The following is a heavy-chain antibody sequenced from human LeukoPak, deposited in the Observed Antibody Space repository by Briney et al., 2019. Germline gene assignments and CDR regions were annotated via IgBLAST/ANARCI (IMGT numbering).Heavy chain of an antibody. J-gene: IGHJ5*02. CDR2: MNPNTGNT. Sequence: ASVKVSCTASGYTFTTYDLAWVRQAPGQGLEWMGWMNPNTGNTGYAQKFQGRVTMTRDTSISTAYMELSSLTSEDTAVFYCARTHYYDNSGTPNWFDPWGQGTLVTVSS. CDR3: ARTHYYDNSGTPNWFDP. D-gene: IGHD3-22*01. V-gene: IGHV1-8*01. CDR1: GYTFTTYD.